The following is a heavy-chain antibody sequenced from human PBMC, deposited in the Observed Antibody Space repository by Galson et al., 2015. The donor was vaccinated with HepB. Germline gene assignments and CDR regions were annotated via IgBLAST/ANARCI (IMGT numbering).Heavy chain of an antibody. D-gene: IGHD5-24*01. CDR2: FYYSGSTT. CDR3: ARRVGDGYSYYFDY. Sequence: SETLSLTCTVSGGSISSSNYYWGWIRQPPGKGLEWVGSFYYSGSTTYYNPSLKSRVTIYVDTSKKQFSLKLSSVTAADTAVYYCARRVGDGYSYYFDYWGQGTLVTVSS. CDR1: GGSISSSNYY. J-gene: IGHJ4*02. V-gene: IGHV4-39*01.